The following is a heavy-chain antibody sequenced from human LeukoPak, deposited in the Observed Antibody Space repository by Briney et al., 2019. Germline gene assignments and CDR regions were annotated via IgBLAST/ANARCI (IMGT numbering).Heavy chain of an antibody. J-gene: IGHJ1*01. D-gene: IGHD3-10*01. V-gene: IGHV3-21*01. CDR1: GFTVSSNY. Sequence: GGSLRLSCAASGFTVSSNYMSWVRQAPGKGLEWVSSISSSSSYIYYADSVKGRFTISRDNAKNSLYLQMNSLRAEDTAVYYCARPGNYGSGNLQWGQGTLVTVSS. CDR3: ARPGNYGSGNLQ. CDR2: ISSSSSYI.